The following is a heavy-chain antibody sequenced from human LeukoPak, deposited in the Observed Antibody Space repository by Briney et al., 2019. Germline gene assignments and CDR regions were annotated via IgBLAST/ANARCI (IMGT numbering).Heavy chain of an antibody. CDR2: ISGYNGVT. J-gene: IGHJ4*02. D-gene: IGHD3-3*01. CDR1: GYTFTSYG. V-gene: IGHV1-18*01. CDR3: ARDFSNFGDF. Sequence: ASVKVSCKASGYTFTSYGVSWVRQAPGQGLAWMGWISGYNGVTRYPQTFQDRITMTTDTSASTVYMELKNLTSDDTAVYFCARDFSNFGDFWGQGTLITVSA.